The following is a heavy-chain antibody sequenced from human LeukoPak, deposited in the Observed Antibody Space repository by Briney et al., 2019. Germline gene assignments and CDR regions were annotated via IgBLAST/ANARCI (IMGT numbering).Heavy chain of an antibody. CDR3: GRVTGYCSSTSCYVAGDAFDI. D-gene: IGHD2-2*01. J-gene: IGHJ3*02. V-gene: IGHV5-51*01. CDR2: IYPGESDT. CDR1: GYSFTSYW. Sequence: GEALNISCKGSGYSFTSYWIGWVRQMPGKGLEWMGIIYPGESDTRYSPSFQGQVTISAEESIRTAFLQWSSLKASETAMYYCGRVTGYCSSTSCYVAGDAFDIWGQGTMVTVSS.